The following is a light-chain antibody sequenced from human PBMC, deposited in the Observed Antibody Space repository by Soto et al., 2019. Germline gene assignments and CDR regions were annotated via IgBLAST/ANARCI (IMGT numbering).Light chain of an antibody. Sequence: DIQMTQSPSTLSASVGDRVTITCRASQSISDWLAWFQLKPGKAPKLLIYDASSLESGVPSRFSGSGSGTEFTLTISSMQPDDFATHYCHKYNNYSTFGQVTKVDSK. CDR2: DAS. J-gene: IGKJ1*01. CDR1: QSISDW. CDR3: HKYNNYST. V-gene: IGKV1-5*01.